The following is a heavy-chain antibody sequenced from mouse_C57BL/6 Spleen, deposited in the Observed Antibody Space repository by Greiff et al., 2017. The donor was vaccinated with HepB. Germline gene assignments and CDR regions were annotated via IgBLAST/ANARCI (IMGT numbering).Heavy chain of an antibody. CDR2: IDPANGNT. Sequence: EVQGVESVAELVRPGASVKLSCTASGFNIKNTYMHWVKQRPEQGLEWIGRIDPANGNTKYAPKFQGKATITADTSSNTAYLQLSSLTSEDTAIYYCARSSGSSPFYAMDYWGQGTSVTVSA. CDR1: GFNIKNTY. D-gene: IGHD1-1*01. J-gene: IGHJ4*01. V-gene: IGHV14-3*01. CDR3: ARSSGSSPFYAMDY.